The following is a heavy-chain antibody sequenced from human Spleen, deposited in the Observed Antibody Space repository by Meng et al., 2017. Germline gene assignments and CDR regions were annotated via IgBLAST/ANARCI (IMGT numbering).Heavy chain of an antibody. D-gene: IGHD3-22*01. J-gene: IGHJ1*01. CDR3: ALTYYDDSSGFNIQH. Sequence: SAMVPCKASAGTFSSYAISWLRQAPGQGLEWMGGIIPIFGTATYSQNFQGRITITTDESTSTAYMELSSLKSEDTAVYYCALTYYDDSSGFNIQHWGQGTLVTVSS. CDR1: AGTFSSYA. V-gene: IGHV1-69*05. CDR2: IIPIFGTA.